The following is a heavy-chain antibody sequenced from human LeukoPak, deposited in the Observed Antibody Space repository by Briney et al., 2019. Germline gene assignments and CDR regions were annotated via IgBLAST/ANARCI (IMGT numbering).Heavy chain of an antibody. CDR1: GYTFTGYY. CDR2: INPNSGGT. V-gene: IGHV1-2*06. D-gene: IGHD4-17*01. CDR3: ARHYGGYEIPRLSWFDP. J-gene: IGHJ5*02. Sequence: ASVKVSCKASGYTFTGYYMHWVRQAPGQGLEWMGRINPNSGGTNYAQKFQGRVTMTRGTSISTAYMELSRLRSDDTAVYYCARHYGGYEIPRLSWFDPWGQGTLVTVSS.